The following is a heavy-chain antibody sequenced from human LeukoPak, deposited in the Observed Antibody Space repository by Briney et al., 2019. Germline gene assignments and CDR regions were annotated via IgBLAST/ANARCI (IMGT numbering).Heavy chain of an antibody. Sequence: ASVKVSCKASGYTFTSYYMHWVRQAPGQGLEWMGIINPSGGSTSYARKFQGRVTMTRDTSTSTVYMELSSLRSEDTAVYYCASDYYDSSGYYLPFDYWGQGTLVTVSS. CDR3: ASDYYDSSGYYLPFDY. V-gene: IGHV1-46*01. CDR2: INPSGGST. CDR1: GYTFTSYY. D-gene: IGHD3-22*01. J-gene: IGHJ4*02.